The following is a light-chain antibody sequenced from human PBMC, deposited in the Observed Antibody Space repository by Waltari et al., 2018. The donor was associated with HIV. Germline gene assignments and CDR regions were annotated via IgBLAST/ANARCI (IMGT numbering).Light chain of an antibody. V-gene: IGLV2-23*02. CDR2: EVS. CDR3: CSYAGSSTLV. J-gene: IGLJ1*01. CDR1: SSDVGSYNL. Sequence: QSALTQPASVSGSPGPSLTISCTGTSSDVGSYNLVSWYQQHPGKAPKLMIYEVSKRPSGVSNRFSGSKSGNTASLTISGLQAEDEADYYCCSYAGSSTLVFGTGTKVTVL.